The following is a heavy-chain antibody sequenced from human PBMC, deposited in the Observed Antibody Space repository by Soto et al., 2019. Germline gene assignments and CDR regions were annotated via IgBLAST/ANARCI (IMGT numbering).Heavy chain of an antibody. CDR2: ITPYNGKT. J-gene: IGHJ4*02. Sequence: ASVKVSCKASGYTFNTYGVTWVRQAPGQGLEWMGWITPYNGKTHYAQKFQDRVTMTTDTAATTAYMELRSLTSDDSAMYFCARDTSHYFDHWGQGILVTVSS. D-gene: IGHD2-2*01. CDR3: ARDTSHYFDH. V-gene: IGHV1-18*01. CDR1: GYTFNTYG.